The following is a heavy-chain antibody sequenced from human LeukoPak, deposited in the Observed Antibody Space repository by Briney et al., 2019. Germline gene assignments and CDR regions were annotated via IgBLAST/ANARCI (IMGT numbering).Heavy chain of an antibody. V-gene: IGHV4-39*07. CDR1: GGSISSSSYY. CDR3: ARDRRSEGIAALDY. CDR2: IYYSGST. D-gene: IGHD6-6*01. J-gene: IGHJ4*02. Sequence: SETLSLTCTVSGGSISSSSYYWGWIRQPPGKGLEWIGSIYYSGSTYYNPSLKSRVTISVDASKNQCSLKLSSVTAADTAVYYCARDRRSEGIAALDYWGQGTLVTVSS.